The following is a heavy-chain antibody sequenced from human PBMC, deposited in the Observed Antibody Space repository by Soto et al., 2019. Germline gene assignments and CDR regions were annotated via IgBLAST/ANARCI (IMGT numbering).Heavy chain of an antibody. CDR1: GFTFRNHA. CDR3: ARDQGVVIIKDH. J-gene: IGHJ4*02. Sequence: QVQLVESGGGVVQPGRSLRLSCAASGFTFRNHAMHWVRQAPGKGLEWVGLIWYDGTSKYYADSVKGRFTISRDISKNTLYLEMNSLRVEDTAIYYCARDQGVVIIKDHWGQGTLVTVSS. V-gene: IGHV3-33*08. CDR2: IWYDGTSK. D-gene: IGHD2-8*01.